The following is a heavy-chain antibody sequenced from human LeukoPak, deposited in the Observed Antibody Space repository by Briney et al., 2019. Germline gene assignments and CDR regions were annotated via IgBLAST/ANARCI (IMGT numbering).Heavy chain of an antibody. D-gene: IGHD2-21*01. J-gene: IGHJ6*03. CDR2: IKQDGSEK. Sequence: GGSLRLSCAASGFTYSSYWMSWVRQAPGKGLEWVANIKQDGSEKDYADSVKGRFTISRDNAKNSLYLQMNSLRAEDTAVYYCARERGGEGQLYYYYMDVWGKGTTVTVSS. CDR3: ARERGGEGQLYYYYMDV. CDR1: GFTYSSYW. V-gene: IGHV3-7*01.